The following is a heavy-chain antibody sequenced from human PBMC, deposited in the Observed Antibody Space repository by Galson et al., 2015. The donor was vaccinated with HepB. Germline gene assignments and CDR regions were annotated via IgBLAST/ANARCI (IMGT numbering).Heavy chain of an antibody. Sequence: SLRLSCAASGFTFSSYAMSWVRQAPGKGLEWVSAISGSGGSTYYADSVKGRFTISRDNSKNTLYLQMNSLRAEDTAVYYCAKVNARRLWSGGQQLLYMDVWGKGTTVTVSS. CDR1: GFTFSSYA. J-gene: IGHJ6*03. D-gene: IGHD6-13*01. V-gene: IGHV3-23*01. CDR2: ISGSGGST. CDR3: AKVNARRLWSGGQQLLYMDV.